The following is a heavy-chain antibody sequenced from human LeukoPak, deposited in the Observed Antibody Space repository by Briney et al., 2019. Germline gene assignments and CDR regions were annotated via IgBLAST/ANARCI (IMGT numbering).Heavy chain of an antibody. J-gene: IGHJ4*02. V-gene: IGHV3-30-3*01. CDR2: ISYDGSNK. Sequence: GGSLRLSCAASGFTFSSYAMHWVRQAPGKGLEWVAVISYDGSNKYYADSVKGRFTISRDNSKNTLYLQMNSLRAEDTAVYYCAKDRSGSYSYFDYWGQGTLVTVSS. CDR1: GFTFSSYA. D-gene: IGHD1-26*01. CDR3: AKDRSGSYSYFDY.